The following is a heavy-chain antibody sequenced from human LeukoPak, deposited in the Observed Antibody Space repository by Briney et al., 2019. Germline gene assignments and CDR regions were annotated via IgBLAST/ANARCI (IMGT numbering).Heavy chain of an antibody. CDR3: ARDERSYPKYFQH. V-gene: IGHV3-30*04. J-gene: IGHJ1*01. CDR2: ISYDGSNK. Sequence: GGSLRLSCAASGFTFSSYAMHWVRQAPGKGLEWVAVISYDGSNKYYADSVKGRFTISRDNSKNTLYLQMNSLRAEDTAVYYCARDERSYPKYFQHWGQGTLVTVSS. CDR1: GFTFSSYA. D-gene: IGHD4-23*01.